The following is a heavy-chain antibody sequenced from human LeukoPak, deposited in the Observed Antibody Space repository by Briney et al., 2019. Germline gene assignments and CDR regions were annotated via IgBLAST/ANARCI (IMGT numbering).Heavy chain of an antibody. CDR2: ISYDGSNK. CDR3: ARVMRGYYYYYMDV. Sequence: GGSLRLSCAASGFTFSSYAMHWVRQAPGKGLEWVAVISYDGSNKYYADSVKGRFTISRDNSKNTLYLQMNSLRAEDTAVYYCARVMRGYYYYYMDVWGKGTTVTVSS. V-gene: IGHV3-30*01. CDR1: GFTFSSYA. J-gene: IGHJ6*03.